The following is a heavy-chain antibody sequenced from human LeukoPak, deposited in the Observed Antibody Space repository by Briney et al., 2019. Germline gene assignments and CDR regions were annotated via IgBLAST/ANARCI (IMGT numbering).Heavy chain of an antibody. CDR2: INPSGGST. Sequence: ASVKVSCKASGYTFTSYYMHWVRQAPGQGLEWMGIINPSGGSTSYAQKSQGRVTMTRDMSTSTDYMELSSLRSEDTAIYYCARDNSVGDNAWWFDPWGQGTLVTVSS. V-gene: IGHV1-46*01. CDR1: GYTFTSYY. J-gene: IGHJ5*02. CDR3: ARDNSVGDNAWWFDP. D-gene: IGHD1-26*01.